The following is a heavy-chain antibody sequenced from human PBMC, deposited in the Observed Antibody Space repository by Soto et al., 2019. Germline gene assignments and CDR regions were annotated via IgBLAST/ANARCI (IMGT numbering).Heavy chain of an antibody. V-gene: IGHV1-58*01. D-gene: IGHD3-22*01. CDR1: GFTFTSSA. CDR2: IVVGSGNT. J-gene: IGHJ3*02. Sequence: SGKVSCKATGFTFTSSAVQWVRQARGQRLEWIGWIVVGSGNTNYAQKLQERVTITRDMSTSTAYMELSSLRSEDTAVYYCSADRSPSYYYDSTGAFDIWGQGTMVTVSS. CDR3: SADRSPSYYYDSTGAFDI.